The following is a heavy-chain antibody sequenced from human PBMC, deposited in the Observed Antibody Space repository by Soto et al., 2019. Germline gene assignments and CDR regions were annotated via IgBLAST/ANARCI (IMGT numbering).Heavy chain of an antibody. V-gene: IGHV3-21*06. CDR3: ARDLTTYGSPHFDY. J-gene: IGHJ4*02. Sequence: EVQLVESGGGLVKRGGSLTLSCAASGFMFSSYRMNWVRQAPGKGLEWVSSINSGSTYRYYADSVQGRFTISRNNARNSFYLQMNSLGVEDTAVYYCARDLTTYGSPHFDYWGQGTLVTVFS. D-gene: IGHD3-10*01. CDR2: INSGSTYR. CDR1: GFMFSSYR.